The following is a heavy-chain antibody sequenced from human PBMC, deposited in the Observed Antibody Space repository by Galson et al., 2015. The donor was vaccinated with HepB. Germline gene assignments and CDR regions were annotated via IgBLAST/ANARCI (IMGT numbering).Heavy chain of an antibody. CDR2: IKSKTDGGTT. CDR1: GFTFSNAW. D-gene: IGHD6-13*01. Sequence: SLRLSCAASGFTFSNAWMSWVRQAPGKGLEWVGRIKSKTDGGTTDYAAPVKGRFTISRDDSKNTLYLQMNSLKTEDTAVYYCTTDEVAAAGLNYGMDVWGQGTTVTVSS. CDR3: TTDEVAAAGLNYGMDV. J-gene: IGHJ6*02. V-gene: IGHV3-15*01.